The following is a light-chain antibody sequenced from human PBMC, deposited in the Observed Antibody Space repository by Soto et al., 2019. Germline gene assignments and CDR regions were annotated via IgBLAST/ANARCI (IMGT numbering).Light chain of an antibody. Sequence: DIQMTQSPSTLSASVGDRVTITCRASQSISSWLAWYQQKPGKAPKLLIYDASSLESGVTSRFSGSGSGTELTLTISSLQPDDFETSYCQQYTSDWAFGQGPKVEIK. CDR1: QSISSW. V-gene: IGKV1-5*01. J-gene: IGKJ1*01. CDR3: QQYTSDWA. CDR2: DAS.